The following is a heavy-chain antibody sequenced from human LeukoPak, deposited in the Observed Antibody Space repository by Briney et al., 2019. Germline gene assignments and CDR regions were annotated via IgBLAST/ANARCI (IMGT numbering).Heavy chain of an antibody. CDR1: GGSISSYY. V-gene: IGHV4-59*01. CDR2: IYYSGST. CDR3: ARGVGLTQGGTFDY. D-gene: IGHD1-1*01. J-gene: IGHJ4*02. Sequence: SETLSLTCTVSGGSISSYYWSWIRQPPGKGLEWIGYIYYSGSTNYNPSLKSRVTISVDTSKNQFSLKLSSVTAADTAVYYCARGVGLTQGGTFDYWGQGTLVTVSS.